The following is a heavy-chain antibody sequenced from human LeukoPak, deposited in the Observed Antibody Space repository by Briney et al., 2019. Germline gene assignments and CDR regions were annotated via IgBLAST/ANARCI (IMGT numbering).Heavy chain of an antibody. D-gene: IGHD3-10*01. CDR2: ISSSSSYI. V-gene: IGHV3-21*01. J-gene: IGHJ4*02. CDR1: GFTFSSYS. CDR3: AREQPNTYYYGSGSYYSPPIGRWDDY. Sequence: GGSLRLSRAASGFTFSSYSMNWVRQAPGKGLEWVSSISSSSSYIYYADSVKGRFTISRDNAKNSLYLQMNSLRAEDTAVYYCAREQPNTYYYGSGSYYSPPIGRWDDYWGQGTLVTVSS.